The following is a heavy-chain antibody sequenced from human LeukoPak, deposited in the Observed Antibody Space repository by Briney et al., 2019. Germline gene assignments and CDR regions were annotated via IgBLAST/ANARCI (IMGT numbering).Heavy chain of an antibody. V-gene: IGHV1-8*01. CDR3: ARRDNTGFDS. CDR1: GYTFTSND. D-gene: IGHD2-15*01. Sequence: GASVKVSCKASGYTFTSNDLNWVRQASGQGLEWMGWMNPNSGNTGYAQKFQGRLTMTRNNSISTAYMELSSLRSEDTALYYCARRDNTGFDSSGQGTLVTVSS. CDR2: MNPNSGNT. J-gene: IGHJ4*02.